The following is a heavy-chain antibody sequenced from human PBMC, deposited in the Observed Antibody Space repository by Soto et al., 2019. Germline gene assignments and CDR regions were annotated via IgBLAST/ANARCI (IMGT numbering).Heavy chain of an antibody. V-gene: IGHV3-74*01. CDR2: INSDGSST. J-gene: IGHJ4*02. CDR3: AVAVAGPTAIGY. CDR1: GFTFSSYW. D-gene: IGHD6-19*01. Sequence: EVQLVEYGGGLDQPGGSLRLSCAASGFTFSSYWMHWVRQAPGKGLVWVSRINSDGSSTSYADSVKGRFTISRDNAKNTLYLQMNSLRAEDTAVYYCAVAVAGPTAIGYWGQGTLVTVSS.